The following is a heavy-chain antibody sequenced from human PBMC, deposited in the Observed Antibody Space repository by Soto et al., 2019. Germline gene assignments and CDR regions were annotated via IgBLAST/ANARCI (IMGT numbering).Heavy chain of an antibody. CDR2: INHSGST. D-gene: IGHD6-19*01. J-gene: IGHJ4*02. CDR1: GGSFSGYY. CDR3: ARRVLLSSGWYFGVAHYPD. V-gene: IGHV4-34*01. Sequence: QVQLQQWGAGLLKPSETLSLTCAVYGGSFSGYYWSWIRQPPGKGLEWIGEINHSGSTNYNPSLKSRVTTSVDTSKNQFSLKLSSVTAADTAVYYCARRVLLSSGWYFGVAHYPDWGQGTLVTVSS.